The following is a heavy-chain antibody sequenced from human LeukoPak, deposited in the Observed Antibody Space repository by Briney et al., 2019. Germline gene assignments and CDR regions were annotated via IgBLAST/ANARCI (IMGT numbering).Heavy chain of an antibody. CDR2: IYSGGST. D-gene: IGHD4-17*01. Sequence: GGSLRLSCAASGFTVSSNYMSWVRQAPGKGLEWVSVIYSGGSTYYADSVKGRFTISRDNSKNTLYLQMNSLRAEDTAVYYCARDNDYGDPSMDYYYYYYMDVWGKGTTVTISS. J-gene: IGHJ6*03. CDR1: GFTVSSNY. CDR3: ARDNDYGDPSMDYYYYYYMDV. V-gene: IGHV3-66*01.